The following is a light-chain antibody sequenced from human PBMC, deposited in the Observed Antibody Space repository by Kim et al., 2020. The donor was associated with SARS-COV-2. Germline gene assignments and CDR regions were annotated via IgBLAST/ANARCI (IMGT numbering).Light chain of an antibody. V-gene: IGLV2-14*01. CDR2: DVS. Sequence: QSALTQPASVSGSPGQSITISCTGTSTDIGGSNYISWYQQHPGKAPKFMIYDVSKRPSGVSNRFSGSKSGNTASLTISGLQAEDEGDYYCSSYTSSRTVVFGGGTQLTVL. J-gene: IGLJ2*01. CDR3: SSYTSSRTVV. CDR1: STDIGGSNY.